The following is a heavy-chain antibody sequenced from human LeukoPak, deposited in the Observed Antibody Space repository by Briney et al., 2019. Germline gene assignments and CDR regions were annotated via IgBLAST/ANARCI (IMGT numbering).Heavy chain of an antibody. CDR1: GFTFSSYS. J-gene: IGHJ4*02. CDR2: ISSSSSYI. Sequence: GGSLRLSCAASGFTFSSYSMNWVRQAPGKGLEWVSSISSSSSYIYYADSVKGRFTISRDNAKNSLYLQMNSLRAEDTAVYYCARDLVIYDSSAYYYFDYWGQGTLVTVSS. V-gene: IGHV3-21*01. D-gene: IGHD3-22*01. CDR3: ARDLVIYDSSAYYYFDY.